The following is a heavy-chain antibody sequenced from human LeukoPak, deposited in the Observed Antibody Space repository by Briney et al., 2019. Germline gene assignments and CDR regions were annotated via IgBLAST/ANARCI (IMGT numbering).Heavy chain of an antibody. CDR2: IYYSGST. J-gene: IGHJ3*02. Sequence: SETLSLTCTVSGGSISSYYWSWIRQPPGKGLEWIGYIYYSGSTNYNPSLKSQVTISVDTSKNQFSLNLSSVTAADTAVYYCARTLYSSSWEPYAFDIWGQGTTVTVSS. D-gene: IGHD6-13*01. CDR3: ARTLYSSSWEPYAFDI. V-gene: IGHV4-59*01. CDR1: GGSISSYY.